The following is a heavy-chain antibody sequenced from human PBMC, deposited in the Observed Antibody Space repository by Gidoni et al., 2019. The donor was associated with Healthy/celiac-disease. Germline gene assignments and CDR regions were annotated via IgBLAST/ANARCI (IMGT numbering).Heavy chain of an antibody. Sequence: QVQLQESGPGLVTPSETLSLTCTVSGGSISSYYWSWLRQPPGKGLEWIGYIYYSGSTNYTPSLKSRVTISVDTSKNQFSLKLSSVTAADTAVYYCARVRGYESSDIWFDPWGQGTLVTVSS. D-gene: IGHD5-12*01. CDR3: ARVRGYESSDIWFDP. CDR2: IYYSGST. J-gene: IGHJ5*02. V-gene: IGHV4-59*01. CDR1: GGSISSYY.